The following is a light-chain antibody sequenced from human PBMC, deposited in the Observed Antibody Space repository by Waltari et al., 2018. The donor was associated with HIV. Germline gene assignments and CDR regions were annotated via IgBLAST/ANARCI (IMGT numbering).Light chain of an antibody. V-gene: IGLV1-47*01. CDR1: SFTIGRTF. CDR3: AAWDDSLSGFYV. Sequence: QSVLTQPPSASGTPRQRVPLRCSGSSFTIGRTFVYWSQQLPGAAPKLLIYRNNQRPSGVPGRFSGSKSGTSASLAISGLRSEDEADYYCAAWDDSLSGFYVVGTGTKVTVL. CDR2: RNN. J-gene: IGLJ1*01.